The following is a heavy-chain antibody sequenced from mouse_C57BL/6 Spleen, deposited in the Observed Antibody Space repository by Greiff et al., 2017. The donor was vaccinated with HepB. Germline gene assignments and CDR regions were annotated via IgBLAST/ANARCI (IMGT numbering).Heavy chain of an antibody. Sequence: VMLVESGAELARPGASVKLSCKASGYTFTSYGISWVQQRTGQGLAWIGEIYPRSGNTYYNEKFKGKATLTADNSSSTAYMELRSLTSEDSAVYFCAYYDYENYWGQGTTLTVSS. J-gene: IGHJ2*01. CDR3: AYYDYENY. D-gene: IGHD2-4*01. CDR1: GYTFTSYG. V-gene: IGHV1-81*01. CDR2: IYPRSGNT.